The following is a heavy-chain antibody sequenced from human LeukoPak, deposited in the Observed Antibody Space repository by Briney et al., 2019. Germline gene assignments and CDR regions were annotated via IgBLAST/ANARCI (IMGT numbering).Heavy chain of an antibody. V-gene: IGHV5-51*01. CDR3: ARQSVGGRDYYYYMDV. CDR1: GYSFTSYW. D-gene: IGHD3-16*01. Sequence: GESLKISCKGSGYSFTSYWIGWVRQMPGKGLEWMGIIYPGDSDTRYSPSFQGQVTISADKSISTAYLQWSSLKASDTAMYYCARQSVGGRDYYYYMDVWGKGTTVTVSS. J-gene: IGHJ6*03. CDR2: IYPGDSDT.